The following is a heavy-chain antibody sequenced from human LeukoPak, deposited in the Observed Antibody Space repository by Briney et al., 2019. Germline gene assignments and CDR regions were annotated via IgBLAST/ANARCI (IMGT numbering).Heavy chain of an antibody. CDR3: ARESTTVAGTFDY. CDR1: GGSFSGYY. D-gene: IGHD6-19*01. J-gene: IGHJ4*02. CDR2: INHSGST. Sequence: SETLSLTCAVYGGSFSGYYWSWIRQPPGKGLEWIGEINHSGSTNYNPSLKSRVTISVDTSKNQFSLKLSSVTAADTAMYHCARESTTVAGTFDYWGQGTLVTVSS. V-gene: IGHV4-34*01.